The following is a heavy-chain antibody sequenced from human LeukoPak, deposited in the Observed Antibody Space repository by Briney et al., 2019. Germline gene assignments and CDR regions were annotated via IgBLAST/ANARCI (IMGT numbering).Heavy chain of an antibody. CDR2: ISGSGEST. CDR3: AKVNGPILTGKLDC. Sequence: GGSLRLSCAASGFTFSNIAMTWVRQAPGERLEWVLTISGSGESTYYADSLKGRFTISRDNSKNTVYLHMNSLRAEDTAVYYCAKVNGPILTGKLDCWGQGTLVTVSS. D-gene: IGHD3-9*01. J-gene: IGHJ4*02. V-gene: IGHV3-23*01. CDR1: GFTFSNIA.